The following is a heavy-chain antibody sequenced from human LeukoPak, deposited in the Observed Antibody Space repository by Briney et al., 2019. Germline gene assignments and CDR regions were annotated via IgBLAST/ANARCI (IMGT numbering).Heavy chain of an antibody. CDR1: GYTFTGYY. J-gene: IGHJ5*02. CDR2: INPNSGGT. CDR3: ARAGSYCSSTSCYDWFDP. V-gene: IGHV1-2*02. D-gene: IGHD2-2*01. Sequence: ASVKVSCKASGYTFTGYYMHWVRQAPGQGLEWMGWINPNSGGTNYAQKFQGRVTMTRDTSISTAYMELSRLRSDDTAVYYCARAGSYCSSTSCYDWFDPWGQGTLVTVSS.